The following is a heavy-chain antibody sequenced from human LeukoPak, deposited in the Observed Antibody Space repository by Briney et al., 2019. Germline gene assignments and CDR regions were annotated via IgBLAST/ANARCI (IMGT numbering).Heavy chain of an antibody. V-gene: IGHV3-48*03. CDR1: GFTFSSYE. J-gene: IGHJ6*02. CDR3: ARDSILYV. CDR2: ISSSGSTM. D-gene: IGHD2-15*01. Sequence: GGSLRLSCAASGFTFSSYEMNWVRQAPEKGLEWVSYISSSGSTMYYADSVRGRFTISRDNAKNSLYLQMNSLRAEDTAVYYCARDSILYVWGQGTTVTVSS.